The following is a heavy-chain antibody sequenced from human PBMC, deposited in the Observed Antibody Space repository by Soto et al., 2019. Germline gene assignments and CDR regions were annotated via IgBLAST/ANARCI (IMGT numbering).Heavy chain of an antibody. CDR3: TRDPVPDSSGYFPFDY. Sequence: EVQLVESGGGLVKPGGSLRLSCAASGFRFSTYSMNWVRQAPGKGLEWVASISTTNSYIYYADSVRGRFTIFRDNAKNSLFLQRNSLRAEDTAVYYCTRDPVPDSSGYFPFDYWGQGTLVTVSS. D-gene: IGHD3-22*01. J-gene: IGHJ4*02. CDR2: ISTTNSYI. V-gene: IGHV3-21*01. CDR1: GFRFSTYS.